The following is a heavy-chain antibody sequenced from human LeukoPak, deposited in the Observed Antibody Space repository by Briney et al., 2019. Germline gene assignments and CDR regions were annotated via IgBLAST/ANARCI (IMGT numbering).Heavy chain of an antibody. CDR1: GFTFSSYA. CDR3: AKDRGYCSGGSCYFFDY. CDR2: ISYDGSNK. V-gene: IGHV3-30*18. J-gene: IGHJ4*02. D-gene: IGHD2-15*01. Sequence: PGGSLRLSCAASGFTFSSYAMSWVRQAPGKGLEWVAVISYDGSNKYYADSVKGRFTISRDNSKNTLYLQMNSLRAEDTAVYYCAKDRGYCSGGSCYFFDYWGQGTLVTVSS.